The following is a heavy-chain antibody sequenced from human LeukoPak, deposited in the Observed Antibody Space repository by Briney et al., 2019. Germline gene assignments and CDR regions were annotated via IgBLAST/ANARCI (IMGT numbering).Heavy chain of an antibody. CDR2: IYTSGST. D-gene: IGHD5-18*01. CDR3: ARAGGYGLIDY. CDR1: GGSISSGSYY. J-gene: IGHJ4*02. V-gene: IGHV4-61*02. Sequence: SETLSLTCTVSGGSISSGSYYWSWIRQPAGKGLEWIGRIYTSGSTNYNPSLKSRVTISLDTSKNQFSLKVGSMTAADTAVYYCARAGGYGLIDYWGQGTMVTVSS.